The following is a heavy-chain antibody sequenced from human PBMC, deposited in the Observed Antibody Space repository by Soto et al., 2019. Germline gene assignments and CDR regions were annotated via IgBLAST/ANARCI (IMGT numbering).Heavy chain of an antibody. V-gene: IGHV1-3*01. CDR3: ARDSGARIPDYWFDP. D-gene: IGHD2-15*01. CDR2: INGGNGNT. J-gene: IGHJ5*02. Sequence: QRLEWMGWINGGNGNTYYSEHFQGRVTFTRDTSASTAYMELSSLRSEDTAVYYCARDSGARIPDYWFDPWGQGTLVTVSS.